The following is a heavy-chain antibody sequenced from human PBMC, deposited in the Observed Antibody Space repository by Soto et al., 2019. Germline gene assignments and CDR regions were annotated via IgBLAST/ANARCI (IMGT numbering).Heavy chain of an antibody. Sequence: QVQLVQSGGEVKKPGASVKVSCKASGYTFTSYGISWVRQAPGQGLEWMGWINAYNGNTNYAQKLQVRVTMTTDTSTSTACMELRSLRSDDTAVYYCARDVGYGLIDYWGQGTLVTVSS. V-gene: IGHV1-18*01. D-gene: IGHD5-18*01. J-gene: IGHJ4*02. CDR1: GYTFTSYG. CDR2: INAYNGNT. CDR3: ARDVGYGLIDY.